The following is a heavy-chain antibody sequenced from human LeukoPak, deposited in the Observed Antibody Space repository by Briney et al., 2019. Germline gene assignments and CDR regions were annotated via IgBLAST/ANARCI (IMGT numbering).Heavy chain of an antibody. CDR3: ARDLLVATGPDY. J-gene: IGHJ4*02. D-gene: IGHD5-12*01. V-gene: IGHV3-23*01. Sequence: GGSLRLSCAASGFTFSTYAMTWVRQAPGKGLEWVSLISGTGGSTYYADSVKGRFTISRDNSKNTLYLQMNSLRVEDTAVYYCARDLLVATGPDYWGQGTLVTVSS. CDR1: GFTFSTYA. CDR2: ISGTGGST.